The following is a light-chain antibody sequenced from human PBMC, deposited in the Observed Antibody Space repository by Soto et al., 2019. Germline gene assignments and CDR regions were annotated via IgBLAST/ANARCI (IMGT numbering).Light chain of an antibody. CDR1: QSIRSW. CDR3: QQYNSYSPEWT. V-gene: IGKV1-5*01. Sequence: DIQMTQSPSILSASVGDRVTITCRASQSIRSWLAWYQQKPGKAPKLLIYDASSLESGVPSRFSGSGSGTEFTLTISSLQPDDFATYYCQQYNSYSPEWTFGQGTKVDIK. CDR2: DAS. J-gene: IGKJ1*01.